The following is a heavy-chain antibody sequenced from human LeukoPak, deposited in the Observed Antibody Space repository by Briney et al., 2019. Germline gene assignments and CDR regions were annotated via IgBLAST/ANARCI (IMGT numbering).Heavy chain of an antibody. J-gene: IGHJ2*01. CDR2: IYYSGST. V-gene: IGHV4-59*01. CDR3: ARTYGSSGLGYFDL. Sequence: GSLRLSCAASGFTFSNAWMSWVRQAPGKGLEWVGYIYYSGSTNYSPSLKSRLTISVDTSKNQFSLKLSSVTAADTAVYYCARTYGSSGLGYFDLWGRGTLVTVSS. D-gene: IGHD6-13*01. CDR1: GFTFSNAW.